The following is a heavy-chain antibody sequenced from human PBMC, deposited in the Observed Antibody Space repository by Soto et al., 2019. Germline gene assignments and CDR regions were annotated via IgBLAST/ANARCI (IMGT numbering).Heavy chain of an antibody. V-gene: IGHV3-30*03. J-gene: IGHJ4*02. CDR3: VGGQYYFDY. CDR2: ISYDGSNK. CDR1: GFPFSSYG. D-gene: IGHD3-10*01. Sequence: QVQLVESGGGVVQPGRSLGLSCAASGFPFSSYGMHWVREAPGKGLEWVAVISYDGSNKYYADSVKGRFTISRDNSASTLYLQMNSLRPEDTALYYCVGGQYYFDYRGQGTLVTVSP.